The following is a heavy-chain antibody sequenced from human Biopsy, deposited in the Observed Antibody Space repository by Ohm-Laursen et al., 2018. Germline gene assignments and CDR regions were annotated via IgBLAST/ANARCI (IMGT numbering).Heavy chain of an antibody. V-gene: IGHV4-4*07. J-gene: IGHJ2*01. Sequence: TLSLTCSVSGGSTNDYFWSWIRQPAGETLEWIGRIYSSGGSSYNPSLKSRISMSMDTSNNQFSLTLTSVTAADKAVYYCARTPGKAVAGRFLDLWGRGTLVTVSS. CDR3: ARTPGKAVAGRFLDL. CDR1: GGSTNDYF. CDR2: IYSSGGS. D-gene: IGHD6-19*01.